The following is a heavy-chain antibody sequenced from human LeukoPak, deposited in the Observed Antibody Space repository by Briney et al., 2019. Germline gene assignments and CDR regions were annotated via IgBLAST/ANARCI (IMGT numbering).Heavy chain of an antibody. CDR2: LFDSGGT. V-gene: IGHV4-59*01. CDR3: ARGYSSSWNYFDY. Sequence: SETLSLTCTVSGGSISNYWWSWLRQPTGKGLEWVGYLFDSGGTNYNPPLKSRVTISVDTTNKQFSRMLRSVTAADTAVYYCARGYSSSWNYFDYWGQGTLVTVSS. J-gene: IGHJ4*02. D-gene: IGHD6-13*01. CDR1: GGSISNYW.